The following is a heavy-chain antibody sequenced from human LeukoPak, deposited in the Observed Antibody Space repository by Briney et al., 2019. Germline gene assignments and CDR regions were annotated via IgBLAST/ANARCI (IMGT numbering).Heavy chain of an antibody. Sequence: GGSLRLSCAASGFIFSDYYMSWIRQDPGQGLERVSSINSGGSTIYYAEHVKGRFTISRDNAKNSLYLQMNSLRAEDSALYYCVRGTNTYRYWGQGILVTVSS. CDR2: INSGGSTI. V-gene: IGHV3-11*01. J-gene: IGHJ4*02. D-gene: IGHD2/OR15-2a*01. CDR3: VRGTNTYRY. CDR1: GFIFSDYY.